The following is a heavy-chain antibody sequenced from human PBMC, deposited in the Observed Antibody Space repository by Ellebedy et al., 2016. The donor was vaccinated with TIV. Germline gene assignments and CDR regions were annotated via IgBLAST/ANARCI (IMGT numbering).Heavy chain of an antibody. Sequence: PGGSLRLSCAASGFAFSGFWMHWVRQAPGKGLVWASRINSDGSSTTYADSVKGRFTIPRDNAKNTLYLQMNSLSAEDTAVYYCARELAGDYFDYWGQGILVTVSS. D-gene: IGHD6-6*01. V-gene: IGHV3-74*01. CDR3: ARELAGDYFDY. CDR1: GFAFSGFW. CDR2: INSDGSST. J-gene: IGHJ4*02.